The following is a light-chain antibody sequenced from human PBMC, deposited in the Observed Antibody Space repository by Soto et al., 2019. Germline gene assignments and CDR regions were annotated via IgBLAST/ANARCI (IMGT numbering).Light chain of an antibody. V-gene: IGKV1-5*01. CDR3: QQCYMGWT. Sequence: IQMTQSPSTLSGSVGDRVTITCRASQSIGRFLAWYQHQPGKAPKLLIYDASTLESGVPSRFSGTGSGTEFTFSITSLQPEDFGTYYCQQCYMGWTFGQGTKVDIK. CDR1: QSIGRF. CDR2: DAS. J-gene: IGKJ1*01.